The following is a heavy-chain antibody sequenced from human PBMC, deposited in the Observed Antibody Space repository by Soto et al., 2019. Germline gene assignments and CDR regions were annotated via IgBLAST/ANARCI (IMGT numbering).Heavy chain of an antibody. CDR2: INHSGST. Sequence: PSETLSLTCAVYGGSFSGYYWSWIRQPPGKGLEWIGEINHSGSTNYNPSLKSRVTISVDTSKNQFSLKLSSVTAADTAVYYCARDTLSLGVVLRTNWFDPWGQGTLVTVSS. V-gene: IGHV4-34*01. D-gene: IGHD3-3*01. CDR1: GGSFSGYY. J-gene: IGHJ5*02. CDR3: ARDTLSLGVVLRTNWFDP.